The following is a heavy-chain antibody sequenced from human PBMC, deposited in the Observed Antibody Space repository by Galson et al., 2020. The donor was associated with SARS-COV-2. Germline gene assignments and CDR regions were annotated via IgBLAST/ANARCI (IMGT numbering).Heavy chain of an antibody. CDR3: ARGGSCSGGSCYSDYYYMDV. J-gene: IGHJ6*03. CDR1: GFTFISYW. V-gene: IGHV3-74*01. D-gene: IGHD2-15*01. Sequence: GGSLRLSCAASGFTFISYWMHWVRQAPGKGLVWVSRINGDGYSTGYADSVKGRFTVSRDNSKNTLFLQINSLRVEDGGLYYCARGGSCSGGSCYSDYYYMDVWGKGTTVTISS. CDR2: INGDGYST.